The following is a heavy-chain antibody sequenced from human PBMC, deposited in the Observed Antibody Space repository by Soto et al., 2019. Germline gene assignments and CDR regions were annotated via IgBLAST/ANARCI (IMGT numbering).Heavy chain of an antibody. CDR3: ATSFGMARRYFYSYGLDV. Sequence: QVRLAESGGGVAQPGSSLRLSCVASGFTFSRYGMHWVRQAPGKGLEWVSGIWNDGSNKDYEEYVKGRFSGSRDNSNNTLYLQKEQLRAHDTAVYYCATSFGMARRYFYSYGLDVLGQGTTVTVSS. V-gene: IGHV3-33*01. D-gene: IGHD2-21*02. CDR1: GFTFSRYG. J-gene: IGHJ6*02. CDR2: IWNDGSNK.